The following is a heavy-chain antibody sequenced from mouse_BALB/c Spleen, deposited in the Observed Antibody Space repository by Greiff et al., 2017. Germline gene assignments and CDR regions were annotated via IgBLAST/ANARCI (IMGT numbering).Heavy chain of an antibody. J-gene: IGHJ2*01. D-gene: IGHD2-1*01. V-gene: IGHV3-2*02. Sequence: EVMLVESGPGLVKPSQSLSLTCTVTGYSITSDYAWNWIRQFPGNNLEWMGYISYSGSTSYNPSLKSRISITRDTSKNQFFLQLNSVTTEDTATYYCAAYGNYFDYWGQGTTLTVSS. CDR2: ISYSGST. CDR1: GYSITSDYA. CDR3: AAYGNYFDY.